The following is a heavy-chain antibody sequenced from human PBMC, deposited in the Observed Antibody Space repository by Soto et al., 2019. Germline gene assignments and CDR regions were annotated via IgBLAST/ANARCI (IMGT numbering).Heavy chain of an antibody. V-gene: IGHV3-48*02. J-gene: IGHJ5*02. CDR1: GFIFSTYS. D-gene: IGHD2-8*01. CDR2: ISFSSSTI. CDR3: ARDNGMAGSFDP. Sequence: GGSLRLSCAASGFIFSTYSMNWVRQAPGKGLEWVSYISFSSSTIFYADSVRGRFTISRDNAKNSLYLQMNTLRDEDTAVYYCARDNGMAGSFDPWGQGTLVTVS.